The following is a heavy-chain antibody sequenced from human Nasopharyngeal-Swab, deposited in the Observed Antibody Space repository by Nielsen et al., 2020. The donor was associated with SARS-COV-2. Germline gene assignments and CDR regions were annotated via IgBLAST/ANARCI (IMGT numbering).Heavy chain of an antibody. Sequence: WIRQPPGKGLEWVSVIYSGGSTYYADSVKGRFTISRDNSKNTLYLQMNSLRAEDTAVYYCAKDEYIVVVPAALRLDYWGQGTLVTVSS. CDR2: IYSGGST. CDR3: AKDEYIVVVPAALRLDY. V-gene: IGHV3-53*01. D-gene: IGHD2-2*01. J-gene: IGHJ4*02.